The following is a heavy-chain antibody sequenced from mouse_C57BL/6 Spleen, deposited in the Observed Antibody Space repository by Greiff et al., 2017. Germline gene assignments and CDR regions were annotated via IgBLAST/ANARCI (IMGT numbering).Heavy chain of an antibody. V-gene: IGHV10-1*01. D-gene: IGHD1-1*01. CDR1: GFSFNTYA. CDR3: VSQYGSSPWFAY. Sequence: EVQGVESGGGLVQPKGSLKLSCAASGFSFNTYAMNWVRQAPGKGLEWVARIRSKSNNYATYYADSVKDRFTISRDDSESMLYLQMNNLKTEDTAMYYCVSQYGSSPWFAYWGQGTLVTVSA. CDR2: IRSKSNNYAT. J-gene: IGHJ3*01.